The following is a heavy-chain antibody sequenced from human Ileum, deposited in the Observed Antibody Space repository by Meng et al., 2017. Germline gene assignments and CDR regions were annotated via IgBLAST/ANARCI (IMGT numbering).Heavy chain of an antibody. D-gene: IGHD3-22*01. V-gene: IGHV4-38-2*01. J-gene: IGHJ4*02. CDR1: GYSISSGYY. CDR3: ARPRYHSGSGYYAFGY. CDR2: IFHSGTT. Sequence: SETLSLTCAVSGYSISSGYYWGWNRQSPGKGLEWIARIFHSGTTDYNPSLKSRVTISVDTSKNQFSLKLTSVTAADTAVYYCARPRYHSGSGYYAFGYWGQGTLVTVSS.